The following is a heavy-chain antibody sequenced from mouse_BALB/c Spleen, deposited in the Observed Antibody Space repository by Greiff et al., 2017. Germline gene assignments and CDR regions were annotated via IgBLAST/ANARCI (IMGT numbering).Heavy chain of an antibody. CDR3: ARSYGNYSWFAY. J-gene: IGHJ3*01. D-gene: IGHD2-1*01. CDR2: INPRSGYT. V-gene: IGHV1-4*01. CDR1: GYTFTSYT. Sequence: QVQLQQSGAELARPGASVKMSCKASGYTFTSYTMHWVKQRPGQGGEGIGYINPRSGYTNYNQKFKDKATWTADKSSSTAYMQLSSLTSEDSAVYYCARSYGNYSWFAYWGQGTLVTVSA.